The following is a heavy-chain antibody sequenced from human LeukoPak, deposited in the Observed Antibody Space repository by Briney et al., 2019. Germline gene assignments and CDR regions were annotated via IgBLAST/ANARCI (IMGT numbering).Heavy chain of an antibody. J-gene: IGHJ5*02. V-gene: IGHV4-31*03. CDR3: ARDSGDWFDP. Sequence: SETLSLTCTDSGGSITSGGYYCSWIRQHPGKGLEWIGYIYYSGSTYYNPSLKSRVTISVDTSKNQFSLKLTSVTAADTTVYYCARDSGDWFDPWGQGTLVTVSS. CDR2: IYYSGST. CDR1: GGSITSGGYY.